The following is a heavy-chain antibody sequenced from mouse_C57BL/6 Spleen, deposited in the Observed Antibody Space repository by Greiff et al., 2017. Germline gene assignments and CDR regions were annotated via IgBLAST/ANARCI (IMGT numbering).Heavy chain of an antibody. J-gene: IGHJ2*01. CDR1: GYTFTSYW. Sequence: VQLQQPGAELVRPGSSVKLSCKASGYTFTSYWMDWVKQRPGQGLAWIGNIYPSDSETHYNHKFKDKATLTVDKSSSTAYMQLSRLTSEDSAVYYCARGKTYYGSSPKFDYWGQGATLTVSS. V-gene: IGHV1-61*01. CDR2: IYPSDSET. CDR3: ARGKTYYGSSPKFDY. D-gene: IGHD1-1*01.